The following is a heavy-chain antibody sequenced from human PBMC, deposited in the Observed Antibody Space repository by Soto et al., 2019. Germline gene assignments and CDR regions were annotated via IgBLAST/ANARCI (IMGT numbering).Heavy chain of an antibody. CDR1: GGSISSYY. CDR3: ARAGIYDILTGYQYYYGMDV. D-gene: IGHD3-9*01. CDR2: IYYSGIT. J-gene: IGHJ6*02. Sequence: SATQSLTCTVSGGSISSYYWSWIRHPPGKGLEWIGYIYYSGITNYNPSLKSRVTISVDTSKNQFSLKLSSVTAADTAVYYCARAGIYDILTGYQYYYGMDVWGQGTTVTVSS. V-gene: IGHV4-59*01.